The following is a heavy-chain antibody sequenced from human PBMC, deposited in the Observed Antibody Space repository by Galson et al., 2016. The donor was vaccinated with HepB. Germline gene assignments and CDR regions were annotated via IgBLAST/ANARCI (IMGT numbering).Heavy chain of an antibody. CDR3: AKVLGSGWFESHLVFDS. CDR2: ISAYNGNT. Sequence: SVKVSCKASGYTFNDYGITWVRQAPGQGLEWVGWISAYNGNTNYAQKVRGRVTMTTDTSTSTAYMEPSSLRSEDTAVYYCAKVLGSGWFESHLVFDSWGQGSLVTAPS. V-gene: IGHV1-18*01. CDR1: GYTFNDYG. J-gene: IGHJ4*02. D-gene: IGHD6-19*01.